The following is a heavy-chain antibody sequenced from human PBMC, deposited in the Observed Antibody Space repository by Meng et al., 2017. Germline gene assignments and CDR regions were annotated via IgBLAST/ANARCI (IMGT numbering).Heavy chain of an antibody. D-gene: IGHD3-3*01. Sequence: QGPVPEAAQGLCRPSGTLSLTCTVSGGSVSSGSYYWSCIRQPPGKGLEWIGYIYYSGSTNYNPSLKSRVTISVDTSKNQFSLKLSSVTAADTAVYYCAREAIFGVAPGALDYWGQGTLVTVSS. CDR1: GGSVSSGSYY. CDR3: AREAIFGVAPGALDY. CDR2: IYYSGST. V-gene: IGHV4-61*01. J-gene: IGHJ4*02.